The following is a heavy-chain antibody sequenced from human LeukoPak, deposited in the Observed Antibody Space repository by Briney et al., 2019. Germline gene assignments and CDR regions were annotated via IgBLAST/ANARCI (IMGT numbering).Heavy chain of an antibody. D-gene: IGHD3-10*01. J-gene: IGHJ4*02. CDR3: AEYGSGTYYNGLY. V-gene: IGHV3-23*01. CDR1: GFTLSSYA. CDR2: ISVSGGST. Sequence: GGSLRLSCAASGFTLSSYAMTWVRQAPGKGLQWVSTISVSGGSTYYADSVKGRFTISRDTSKSTLYLQMNSLRDEDTAVYYCAEYGSGTYYNGLYWGQGTLVTVSS.